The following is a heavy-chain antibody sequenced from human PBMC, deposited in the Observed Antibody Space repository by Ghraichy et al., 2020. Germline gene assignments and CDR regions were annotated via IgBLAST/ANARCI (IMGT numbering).Heavy chain of an antibody. CDR2: IHYSGST. CDR1: GGSISSSY. V-gene: IGHV4-59*08. Sequence: SETLSLTCTVSGGSISSSYWSWIRQPPGKGPEWIGYIHYSGSTNYNPSLKSRVTMSVATSKNQFSLRLSSVTAADTAIYYCARLGLVGATNDFDPWGHGTLVTVSS. J-gene: IGHJ5*02. CDR3: ARLGLVGATNDFDP. D-gene: IGHD1-26*01.